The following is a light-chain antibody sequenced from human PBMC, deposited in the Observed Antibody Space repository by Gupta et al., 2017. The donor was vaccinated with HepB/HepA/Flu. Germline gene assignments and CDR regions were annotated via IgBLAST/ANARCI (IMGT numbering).Light chain of an antibody. Sequence: DMQMTQSPSTLSASVGDRVTITCRASQSISSWLAWYQQKPGKAPKLLIYKASRVESGIPSRFSGSGSGTDFTLTISSLQPDDFANYYCQQDNSSSYTFGEGTXMEIK. CDR2: KAS. J-gene: IGKJ2*01. CDR3: QQDNSSSYT. CDR1: QSISSW. V-gene: IGKV1-5*03.